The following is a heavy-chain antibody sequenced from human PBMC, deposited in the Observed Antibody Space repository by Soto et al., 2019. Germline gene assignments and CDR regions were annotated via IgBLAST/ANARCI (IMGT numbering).Heavy chain of an antibody. V-gene: IGHV4-30-4*08. CDR3: ARDRRWLSRGPNNWFDP. CDR1: GGSISSGDYY. CDR2: IYYDGTT. J-gene: IGHJ5*02. D-gene: IGHD2-21*01. Sequence: PSETLSLTCTVSGGSISSGDYYWTWIRQPPGKGLEWLGYIYYDGTTYYNPSLKSRLTMSIDTSKNQFSLRLISLTAADTAVYFCARDRRWLSRGPNNWFDPWGQGTLVTVSS.